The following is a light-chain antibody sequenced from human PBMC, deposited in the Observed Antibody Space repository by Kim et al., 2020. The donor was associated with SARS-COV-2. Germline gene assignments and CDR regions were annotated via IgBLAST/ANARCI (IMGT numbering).Light chain of an antibody. J-gene: IGLJ2*01. CDR1: NYNSGSNT. CDR3: ATWDDSLSGPV. V-gene: IGLV1-44*01. Sequence: GQKVTISCSGSNYNSGSNTVNWYQQFPGTAPKRLIYGNYQRPSGVPDRFSGSRSGTSASLAISGLQSEDEADYYCATWDDSLSGPVFGGGTKVTVL. CDR2: GNY.